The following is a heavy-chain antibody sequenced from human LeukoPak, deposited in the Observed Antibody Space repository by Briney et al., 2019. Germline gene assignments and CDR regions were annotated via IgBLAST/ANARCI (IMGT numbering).Heavy chain of an antibody. V-gene: IGHV3-23*01. D-gene: IGHD2-21*02. J-gene: IGHJ3*02. CDR1: GFTFSSYA. CDR2: ISGSGGST. Sequence: GGSLRLSCAASGFTFSSYAMSCVRQAPGKGLEWVSGISGSGGSTYYADSVKGRFTISRDNSKNTLYLQMNSLRAEDTAVYYCAKDLGWVTTTAFDIWGQGTMVTVSS. CDR3: AKDLGWVTTTAFDI.